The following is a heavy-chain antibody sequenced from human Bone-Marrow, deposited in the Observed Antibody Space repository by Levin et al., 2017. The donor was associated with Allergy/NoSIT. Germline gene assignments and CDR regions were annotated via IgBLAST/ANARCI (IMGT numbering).Heavy chain of an antibody. CDR2: ISYDGSRK. CDR1: GFTFSNFD. D-gene: IGHD3-10*01. J-gene: IGHJ6*02. Sequence: GGSLRLSCAASGFTFSNFDMHWVRQAPGKGLEWVSIISYDGSRKNYANSVQGRLTISRDNSKNTLYLQMNNLRPGDTAVYYCARPQLDYHGSGSDYGMDVWGQGTAVTVS. V-gene: IGHV3-30-3*01. CDR3: ARPQLDYHGSGSDYGMDV.